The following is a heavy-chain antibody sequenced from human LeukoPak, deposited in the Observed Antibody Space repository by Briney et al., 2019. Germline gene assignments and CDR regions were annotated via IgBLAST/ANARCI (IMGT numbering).Heavy chain of an antibody. CDR2: INPSGGST. CDR3: ARVHPITMIVVDAFDI. D-gene: IGHD3-22*01. CDR1: GYTLTSYY. Sequence: GASVKVSCKASGYTLTSYYMHWVRQAPGQGLEWMGIINPSGGSTSYAQKSQGRVTMTRDTSTSTVYMELSSLRSEDTAVYYCARVHPITMIVVDAFDIWGQGTMVTVSS. J-gene: IGHJ3*02. V-gene: IGHV1-46*01.